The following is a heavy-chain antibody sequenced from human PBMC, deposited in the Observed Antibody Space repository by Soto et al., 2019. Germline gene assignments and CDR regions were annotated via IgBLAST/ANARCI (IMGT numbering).Heavy chain of an antibody. CDR3: ARDLYYDILTGYRDAFDI. CDR1: GGTFSSYT. CDR2: IIPILGIA. V-gene: IGHV1-69*08. J-gene: IGHJ3*02. Sequence: QVQLVQSGAEVKKPGSSVKVSCKASGGTFSSYTISWVRQAPGQRLEWMGRIIPILGIANYAQKFQGRVTITADKSTSTAYMELSSLRSEDTAVYYCARDLYYDILTGYRDAFDIWGQGTMVTVSS. D-gene: IGHD3-9*01.